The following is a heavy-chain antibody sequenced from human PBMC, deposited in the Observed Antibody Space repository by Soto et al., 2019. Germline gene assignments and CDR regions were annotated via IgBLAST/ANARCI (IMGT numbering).Heavy chain of an antibody. CDR1: GVTLSSYT. J-gene: IGHJ6*02. V-gene: IGHV1-69*13. Sequence: AVKVSCKASGVTLSSYTISWLRQAPGQGLELLGGIIPVFGTATYAPKFHDRVTITADDSTNTAYMELSSLRSEDTAVYYCARGPRNGRGGIDVCGQGTTVTVS. CDR3: ARGPRNGRGGIDV. CDR2: IIPVFGTA.